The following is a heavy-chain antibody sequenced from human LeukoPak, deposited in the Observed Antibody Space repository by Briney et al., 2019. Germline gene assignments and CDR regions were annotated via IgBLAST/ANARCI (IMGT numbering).Heavy chain of an antibody. CDR2: ISAYNGNT. D-gene: IGHD6-13*01. CDR1: GYTFTSYG. J-gene: IGHJ4*02. Sequence: GASVKVSCKASGYTFTSYGISWVRQAPGQGLEWMGWISAYNGNTNYAQKLQGRVTMTTDTSTSTAYMELRSLRSEDTAVYYCARAHQGVAAAGTGFDYWGQGTLVTVSS. CDR3: ARAHQGVAAAGTGFDY. V-gene: IGHV1-18*01.